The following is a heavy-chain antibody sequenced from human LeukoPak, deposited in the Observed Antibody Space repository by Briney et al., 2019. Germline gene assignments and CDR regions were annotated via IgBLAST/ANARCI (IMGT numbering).Heavy chain of an antibody. V-gene: IGHV1-2*02. CDR3: ARSRTTVTTGAGY. D-gene: IGHD4-17*01. Sequence: ASVKVSCKASGYTFTGYYMHWVRQAPGQGLEWMGWINPNSGGTNYVQKFQGRVTMTRDTSISTAYMELSRLRSDDTAVYYCARSRTTVTTGAGYWGQGTLVTVSS. CDR1: GYTFTGYY. CDR2: INPNSGGT. J-gene: IGHJ4*02.